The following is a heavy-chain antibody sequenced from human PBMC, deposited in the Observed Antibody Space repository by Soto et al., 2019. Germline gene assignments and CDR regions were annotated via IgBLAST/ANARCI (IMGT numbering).Heavy chain of an antibody. CDR2: VNAGNGIT. CDR3: ATSYGSGYRAFDY. J-gene: IGHJ4*02. V-gene: IGHV1-3*01. Sequence: GASVRVSCKASGYTFTSYAMHWVRQAPGQRLEWMGRVNAGNGITKYAQKFQGRVTMTTDKSTSTAYMELRSLRSEDTAFYYCATSYGSGYRAFDYWGQGALVT. CDR1: GYTFTSYA. D-gene: IGHD3-10*01.